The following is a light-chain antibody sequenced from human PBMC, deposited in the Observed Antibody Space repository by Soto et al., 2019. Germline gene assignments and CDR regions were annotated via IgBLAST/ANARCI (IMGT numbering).Light chain of an antibody. CDR1: QSVSSSY. Sequence: VLTRSRDTLSLSAGERATLANSTVQSVSSSYLAWYQQKPGQAPRLLIYGASSRATGIPDRFSGSGSGTAFSLSISRLEPVDCVVYYCQQRSNWPPIAFGQGTRLEIK. CDR2: GAS. V-gene: IGKV3D-20*02. CDR3: QQRSNWPPIA. J-gene: IGKJ5*01.